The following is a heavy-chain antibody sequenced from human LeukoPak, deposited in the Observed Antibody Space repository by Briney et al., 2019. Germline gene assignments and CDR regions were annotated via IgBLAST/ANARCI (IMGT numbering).Heavy chain of an antibody. J-gene: IGHJ3*02. Sequence: ASVKVSCTTSGYTFISYGISWVRQAPGQGLEWMGWISAYNGNTNYAQKLQGRVTMTTDTSTSTAYMELRSLRSDDTAVYYCARDLGGWDIVVVVAAADAFDIWGQGTMVTVSS. V-gene: IGHV1-18*01. CDR1: GYTFISYG. CDR2: ISAYNGNT. CDR3: ARDLGGWDIVVVVAAADAFDI. D-gene: IGHD2-15*01.